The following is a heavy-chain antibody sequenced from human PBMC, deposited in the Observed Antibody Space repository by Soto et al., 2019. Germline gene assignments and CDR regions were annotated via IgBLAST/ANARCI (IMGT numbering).Heavy chain of an antibody. CDR2: ISGSGGST. CDR3: AKDRGMDYGDSTDAFDI. V-gene: IGHV3-23*01. CDR1: GFTFSSYA. J-gene: IGHJ3*02. D-gene: IGHD4-17*01. Sequence: EVQLLESGGGLVQPGGSLRLSCAASGFTFSSYAMSWVRQAPGKGLEWVSAISGSGGSTYYADSVKGRFTISRDNSKNTLYLQMNSLRAEDTAVYYCAKDRGMDYGDSTDAFDIWGQGTMVTVSS.